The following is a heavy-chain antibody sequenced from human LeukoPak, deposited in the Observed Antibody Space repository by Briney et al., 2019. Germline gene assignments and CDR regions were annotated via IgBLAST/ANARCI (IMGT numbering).Heavy chain of an antibody. CDR3: ARAEYSSGWYPFDY. Sequence: KASETLSLTCTVSGGSISRYYWSWIRQPPGKGLEWIGYIYYSGSTNYNPSLKSRVTISVDTSKNQFSLKLSSVTAADTAVYYCARAEYSSGWYPFDYWGQGTLVTVSS. D-gene: IGHD6-19*01. CDR2: IYYSGST. CDR1: GGSISRYY. V-gene: IGHV4-59*01. J-gene: IGHJ4*02.